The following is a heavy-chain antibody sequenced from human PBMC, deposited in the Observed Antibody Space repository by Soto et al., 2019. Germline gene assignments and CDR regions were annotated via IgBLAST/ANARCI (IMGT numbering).Heavy chain of an antibody. Sequence: QVRLVESGGGAVQPGRSLKLSCTASGFTFRNYAMHWVRQAPGKGLEWVAFIWSDGSRQDYAESVRGRFTISRDDSNNRLDLQMTSLRVEDTALYYCARDGASGWNSDYWGQGTLVTVTS. J-gene: IGHJ4*02. D-gene: IGHD6-19*01. V-gene: IGHV3-33*01. CDR2: IWSDGSRQ. CDR1: GFTFRNYA. CDR3: ARDGASGWNSDY.